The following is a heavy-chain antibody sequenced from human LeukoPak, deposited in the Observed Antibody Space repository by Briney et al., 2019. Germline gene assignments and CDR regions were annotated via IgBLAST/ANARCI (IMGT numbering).Heavy chain of an antibody. CDR1: GGSISRSSYY. CDR2: IYYSGST. J-gene: IGHJ4*02. Sequence: PSETLSLTCTVSGGSISRSSYYWGWIRQPPGKGLEWIGSIYYSGSTYYNPSLKSRVTISVDTSKNQFSLKLSSVTAADTAVYYCATLHYYDSSGYYYLDYWGQGTLLTVSS. CDR3: ATLHYYDSSGYYYLDY. D-gene: IGHD3-22*01. V-gene: IGHV4-39*01.